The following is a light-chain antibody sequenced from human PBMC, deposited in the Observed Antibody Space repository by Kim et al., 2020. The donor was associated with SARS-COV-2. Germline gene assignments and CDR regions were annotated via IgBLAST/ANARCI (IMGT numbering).Light chain of an antibody. CDR3: QSFDISLSGYV. CDR1: SSNIGAGHD. V-gene: IGLV1-40*01. Sequence: QSVLTQPPSVSGAPGQRVTISCAGTSSNIGAGHDVHWYQQLPATAPKLLIYGNSNRPSGVPDRFSGSESGTSASLAISGLQAEDEADYYCQSFDISLSGYVFGTGTKVTVL. CDR2: GNS. J-gene: IGLJ1*01.